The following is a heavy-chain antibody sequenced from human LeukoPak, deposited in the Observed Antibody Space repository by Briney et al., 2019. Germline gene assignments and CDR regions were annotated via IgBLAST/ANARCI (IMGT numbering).Heavy chain of an antibody. CDR1: GGSFSGYY. CDR3: ATIAVAGKNDY. J-gene: IGHJ4*02. V-gene: IGHV4-34*01. Sequence: PSETLSLTCAVYGGSFSGYYWSWIRQPPGKGLEWIGEINHSGSTNYNPSLKSRVTISVDTSKNQFSLKLSSVTAADTAVYYCATIAVAGKNDYWGQGTLVIVSS. CDR2: INHSGST. D-gene: IGHD6-19*01.